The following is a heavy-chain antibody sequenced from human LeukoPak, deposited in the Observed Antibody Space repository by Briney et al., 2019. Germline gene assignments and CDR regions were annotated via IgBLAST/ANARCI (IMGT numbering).Heavy chain of an antibody. V-gene: IGHV3-30*01. CDR3: ARDRVKGRSINWFDP. J-gene: IGHJ5*02. D-gene: IGHD2-21*01. CDR2: ISYDGSNK. Sequence: GGSLRLSCAASGFTFSSYAMHWVRQAPGKGLEWVAVISYDGSNKYYADSVKGRFTISRDNSKNTLYLQMNSLRAEDTAVYYCARDRVKGRSINWFDPWGQGTLVTVSS. CDR1: GFTFSSYA.